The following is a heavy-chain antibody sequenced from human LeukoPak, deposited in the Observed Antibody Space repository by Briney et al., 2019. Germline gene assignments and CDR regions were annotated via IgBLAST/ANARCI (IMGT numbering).Heavy chain of an antibody. V-gene: IGHV1-46*01. CDR3: ARDRRPMVRGVQYFDY. CDR1: GYTFTSYY. J-gene: IGHJ4*02. CDR2: INPSGGST. D-gene: IGHD3-10*01. Sequence: ASVNVSCKASGYTFTSYYMHWVRQAPGQGLEWMGIINPSGGSTSYAQKFQGRVTMTRDTSTSTVYMELSSLRSEDTAVYYCARDRRPMVRGVQYFDYWGQGTLVTVSS.